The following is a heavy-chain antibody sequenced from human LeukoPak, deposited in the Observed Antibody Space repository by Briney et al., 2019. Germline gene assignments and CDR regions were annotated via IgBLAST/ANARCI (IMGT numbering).Heavy chain of an antibody. Sequence: PGGSLRLSCAASGFTFSSYAMSWVRQAPGKGLGWVSGIIDNGYITYYANSVRGRFTIYRDNSKNTLFLQMNSLRGEDTAVYYCAKLGGQEVHNYYVAVWGKGTTVAVSS. D-gene: IGHD3-16*01. CDR2: IIDNGYIT. CDR1: GFTFSSYA. J-gene: IGHJ6*03. CDR3: AKLGGQEVHNYYVAV. V-gene: IGHV3-23*01.